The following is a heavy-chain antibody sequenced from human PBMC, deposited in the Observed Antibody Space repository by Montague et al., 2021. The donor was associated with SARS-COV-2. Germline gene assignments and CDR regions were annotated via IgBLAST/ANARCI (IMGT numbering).Heavy chain of an antibody. V-gene: IGHV1-18*01. Sequence: SVKVSCKASGYTFTSYGITRLRQAPGQGLEWMGWINTYNGDTVCAQEFQGRVTMTSDTSTSTAYMELRSLRSDDSAVYFCARRGYYDSAGYHWHLDLWGRGMLVTVSS. D-gene: IGHD3-22*01. CDR1: GYTFTSYG. CDR2: INTYNGDT. CDR3: ARRGYYDSAGYHWHLDL. J-gene: IGHJ2*01.